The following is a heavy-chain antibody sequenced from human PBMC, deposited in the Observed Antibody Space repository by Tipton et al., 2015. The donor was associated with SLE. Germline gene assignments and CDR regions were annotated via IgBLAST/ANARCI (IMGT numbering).Heavy chain of an antibody. CDR2: IYDSGST. CDR3: ATTRDYVDYGHDYMAV. Sequence: TLSLTCTVSGGSISRYYWSWIRQPPGKGLEWIGYIYDSGSTNYNPSLKSRVTISVDRSKNQLSLNLSSVTAADTAVYYCATTRDYVDYGHDYMAVWGKGTTVTAS. J-gene: IGHJ6*03. V-gene: IGHV4-59*01. D-gene: IGHD4-17*01. CDR1: GGSISRYY.